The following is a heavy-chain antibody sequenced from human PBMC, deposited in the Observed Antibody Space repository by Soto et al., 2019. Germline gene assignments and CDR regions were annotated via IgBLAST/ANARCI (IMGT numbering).Heavy chain of an antibody. J-gene: IGHJ3*02. CDR1: GITVNTNY. V-gene: IGHV3-53*01. CDR3: ASTTVWKDAFEI. Sequence: EVQLVESGGGLIQPGGSLRLSCAASGITVNTNYMSWVRQFPGKGLEWVSLIESGGSIYYADSMKGRFTISRDKFKNTLSLQMNSLRVEDTAVYYCASTTVWKDAFEIWGQGTLVSVSS. CDR2: IESGGSI. D-gene: IGHD3-16*01.